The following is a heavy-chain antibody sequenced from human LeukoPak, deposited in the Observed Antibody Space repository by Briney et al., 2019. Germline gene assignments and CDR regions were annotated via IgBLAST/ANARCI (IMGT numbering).Heavy chain of an antibody. CDR3: ARDVGYSSSWYVWERFDY. CDR1: GYTFTGYY. D-gene: IGHD6-13*01. Sequence: ASVKVSCKASGYTFTGYYMHWVRQAPGQGLEWMGWINPNSGGTNYAQKFQGRVTMTRDTSISTAYMELSRLRSDDTAVYYCARDVGYSSSWYVWERFDYWGQGTLVTVPS. V-gene: IGHV1-2*02. CDR2: INPNSGGT. J-gene: IGHJ4*02.